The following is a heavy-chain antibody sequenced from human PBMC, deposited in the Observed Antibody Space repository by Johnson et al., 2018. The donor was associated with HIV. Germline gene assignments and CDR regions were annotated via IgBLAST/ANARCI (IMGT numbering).Heavy chain of an antibody. V-gene: IGHV3-66*01. CDR1: GFTFSSYD. D-gene: IGHD3-16*02. J-gene: IGHJ3*02. CDR3: ARENYDYVWESYRKGGAFDI. CDR2: IYGGGTT. Sequence: VQLVESGGGLVQPGGSLRLSCAASGFTFSSYDMHWVRQATGKGLEWVSLIYGGGTTYYADSVKGRFTVSRDNSKNTLYLQMNSLTAEDTAVYYCARENYDYVWESYRKGGAFDIWGQGTMVTVSS.